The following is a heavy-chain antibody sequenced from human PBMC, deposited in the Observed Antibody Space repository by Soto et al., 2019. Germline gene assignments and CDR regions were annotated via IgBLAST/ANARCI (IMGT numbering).Heavy chain of an antibody. J-gene: IGHJ4*02. D-gene: IGHD6-19*01. CDR1: GGSFSGYY. CDR3: AIGPRMWLAGGGY. CDR2: INHNGIT. Sequence: QVQLEQWGAGLLKPSETLSLTCAVYGGSFSGYYWSWIRQPPGKGLEWLGEINHNGITDYNPSLKSRITISIDTSKKQFSLKLNSVTAADTAVYYCAIGPRMWLAGGGYWGQGTQVTVSS. V-gene: IGHV4-34*01.